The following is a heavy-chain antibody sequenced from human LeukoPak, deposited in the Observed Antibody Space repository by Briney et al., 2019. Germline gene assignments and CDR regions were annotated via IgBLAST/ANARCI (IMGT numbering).Heavy chain of an antibody. CDR1: GGTFSSYA. J-gene: IGHJ4*02. CDR3: ATQRRPQSPFDY. Sequence: SVKVSCKASGGTFSSYAISWVRQAPGRGLEWMGGIIPIFGTANYAQKFQGRVTITADESTSTAYMELSSLRSEDTAVYYCATQRRPQSPFDYWGQGTLVTVSS. V-gene: IGHV1-69*13. CDR2: IIPIFGTA. D-gene: IGHD2-2*01.